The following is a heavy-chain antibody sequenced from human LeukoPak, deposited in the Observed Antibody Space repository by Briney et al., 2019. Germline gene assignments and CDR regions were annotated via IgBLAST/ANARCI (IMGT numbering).Heavy chain of an antibody. Sequence: PGGSLRLSCAASGFTFSSYEMNWVRQAPGKGLEWVSYISNSGSSIYYADSVKGRFTISRDNAKNSLYLQMNSLRAEDTAVYYCARDCSSTSCYDGDYWGQGTLATVSS. CDR3: ARDCSSTSCYDGDY. D-gene: IGHD2-2*01. CDR1: GFTFSSYE. J-gene: IGHJ4*02. CDR2: ISNSGSSI. V-gene: IGHV3-48*03.